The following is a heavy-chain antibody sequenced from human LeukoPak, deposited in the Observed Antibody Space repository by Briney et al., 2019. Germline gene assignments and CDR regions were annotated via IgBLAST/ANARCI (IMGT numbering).Heavy chain of an antibody. D-gene: IGHD5-18*01. Sequence: GGSLRLSCAASGFTFTTYWMHWVRHAPGKGLVWVSHINSDGSITSYADSVNGRFTISKDHANNTLYLQMNSLRAEDTAVYYCARDAVDTANDVWGQGTTVTVSS. V-gene: IGHV3-74*01. CDR1: GFTFTTYW. J-gene: IGHJ6*02. CDR3: ARDAVDTANDV. CDR2: INSDGSIT.